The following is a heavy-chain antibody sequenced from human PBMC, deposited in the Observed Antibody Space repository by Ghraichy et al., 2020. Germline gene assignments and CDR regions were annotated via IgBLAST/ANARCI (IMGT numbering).Heavy chain of an antibody. CDR3: ARVGTVGTWYFAL. J-gene: IGHJ2*01. CDR2: ISSGSGYT. CDR1: GFTFSDYY. Sequence: GGSLRLSCAASGFTFSDYYMTWIRQAPGKGLEWVSFISSGSGYTNYADSVKGRFTMSRDNAKNSLFLQMNSLRAEDTAVYYCARVGTVGTWYFALWGRGTLVTVSS. D-gene: IGHD1-14*01. V-gene: IGHV3-11*06.